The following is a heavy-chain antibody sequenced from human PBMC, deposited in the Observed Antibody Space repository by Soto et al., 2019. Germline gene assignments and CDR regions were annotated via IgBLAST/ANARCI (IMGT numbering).Heavy chain of an antibody. V-gene: IGHV3-7*01. J-gene: IGHJ6*02. D-gene: IGHD3-16*01. CDR1: GFTFSSYW. CDR2: IKQDGSEK. Sequence: EVQLVESGGGLVQPGGSLRLSCAASGFTFSSYWMSWVRQAPGKGLEWVANIKQDGSEKYYVDSVKGRFTISRDNAKNSLYLQMNSLRAEDTAVYYCARDWRFGWYVGDYYGMDVWGQGTTVTVSS. CDR3: ARDWRFGWYVGDYYGMDV.